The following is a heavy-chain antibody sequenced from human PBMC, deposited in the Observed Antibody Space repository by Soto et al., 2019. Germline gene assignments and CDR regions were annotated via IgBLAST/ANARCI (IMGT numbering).Heavy chain of an antibody. D-gene: IGHD2-15*01. J-gene: IGHJ6*02. CDR3: ATVAEPYYYYGMDV. CDR2: INPNSGGT. V-gene: IGHV1-2*02. CDR1: GYTFTGYY. Sequence: ASVKVSCKASGYTFTGYYMHWVRQAPGQGLEWMGWINPNSGGTNYAQKFQGRVTMTRDTSISTAYMELSRLRSDDTAVYYCATVAEPYYYYGMDVWGQGTTVTVSS.